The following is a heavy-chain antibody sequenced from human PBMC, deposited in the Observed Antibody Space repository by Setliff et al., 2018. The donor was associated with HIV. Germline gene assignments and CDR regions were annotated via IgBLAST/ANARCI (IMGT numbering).Heavy chain of an antibody. V-gene: IGHV4-34*01. CDR3: AWGMTAIPEY. CDR1: GGSFSGYF. D-gene: IGHD2-21*02. CDR2: ISHSGST. J-gene: IGHJ4*02. Sequence: ASETLSLTCAVYGGSFSGYFCIWVRQPPGEGLEWIGEISHSGSTSYNPSLESRVTISLDTSNKQFSLQLSSVTAADTAVYYCAWGMTAIPEYWGQGTLVTV.